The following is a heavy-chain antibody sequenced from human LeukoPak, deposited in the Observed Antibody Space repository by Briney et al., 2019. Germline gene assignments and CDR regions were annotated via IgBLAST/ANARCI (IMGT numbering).Heavy chain of an antibody. D-gene: IGHD2-21*02. J-gene: IGHJ1*01. V-gene: IGHV1-2*02. CDR2: INPNSGGT. Sequence: ASVKVSCKASGYTFTGYYMHWVRQAPGQGLEWMGWINPNSGGTNYAQKFQGRVTMTRDTSISTAYMELSRLRSDDTAVYYCARDFCGGDCLEYFQHWGQGTLVTASS. CDR1: GYTFTGYY. CDR3: ARDFCGGDCLEYFQH.